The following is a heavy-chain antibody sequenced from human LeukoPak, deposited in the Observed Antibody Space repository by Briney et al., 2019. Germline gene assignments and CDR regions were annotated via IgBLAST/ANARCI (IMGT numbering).Heavy chain of an antibody. Sequence: SETLSLTCTVSGGSISRYYWSWIRQPPGKGLEWIGYKDYSGSTNYNRSLKSRVTISVDTSKNQFSLKLSSVTAADTAVYYCAREWLSSWFDPWGQGTLVTVSS. V-gene: IGHV4-59*01. D-gene: IGHD6-19*01. CDR3: AREWLSSWFDP. J-gene: IGHJ5*02. CDR2: KDYSGST. CDR1: GGSISRYY.